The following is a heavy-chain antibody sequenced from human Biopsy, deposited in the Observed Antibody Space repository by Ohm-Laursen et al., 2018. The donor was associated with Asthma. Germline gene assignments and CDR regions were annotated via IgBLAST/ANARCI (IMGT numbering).Heavy chain of an antibody. CDR1: GGYLTGHY. CDR2: IDQSGYT. J-gene: IGHJ5*02. CDR3: ARAAITGIRGWFDP. D-gene: IGHD1-20*01. V-gene: IGHV4-34*01. Sequence: TLSLTWPVYGGYLTGHYWNWIRQSPGKGLEWIGEIDQSGYTNYNPSLKSRVTISADTSKNQFHLNLSSVTAADTAVYFCARAAITGIRGWFDPWGQGTQVTVSS.